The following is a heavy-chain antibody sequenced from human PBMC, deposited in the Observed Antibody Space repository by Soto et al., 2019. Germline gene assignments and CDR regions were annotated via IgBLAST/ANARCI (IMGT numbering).Heavy chain of an antibody. D-gene: IGHD3-16*01. CDR1: GDSVSSNSGA. CDR2: TYYRSKWYN. CDR3: ARVNWLRGGSGMDV. Sequence: SQTLSLTCDISGDSVSSNSGAWTWIRQSPSRGLEWLGRTYYRSKWYNDYAVSVKSRITINPDTSKNQFSLQLNSVTPEDTAVYYCARVNWLRGGSGMDVWGQGTTVTVSS. V-gene: IGHV6-1*01. J-gene: IGHJ6*02.